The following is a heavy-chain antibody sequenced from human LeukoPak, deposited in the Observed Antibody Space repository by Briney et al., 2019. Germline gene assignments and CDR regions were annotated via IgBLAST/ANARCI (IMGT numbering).Heavy chain of an antibody. CDR2: ISPSGNTI. CDR3: ASPNSMAGTHYFHY. D-gene: IGHD6-19*01. J-gene: IGHJ4*02. V-gene: IGHV3-11*04. Sequence: PGRSLRLSCAASGFTFSDYYMSWIRQAPGKGLEWVSYISPSGNTIYYADSVKGRFTISRDNSKSTLYLQMDSLRAEDTAVYYCASPNSMAGTHYFHYWGQGTLVTVSS. CDR1: GFTFSDYY.